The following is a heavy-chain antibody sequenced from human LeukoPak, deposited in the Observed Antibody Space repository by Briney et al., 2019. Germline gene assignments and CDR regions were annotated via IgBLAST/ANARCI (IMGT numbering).Heavy chain of an antibody. Sequence: LRLSCAASGFTFSSYAMSWVRQAPGKGLEWIGYIYHTGSNFYNPSLKGRATISEDRSKNQFSLKLTSVTAADTAVYYCARALGRRGGGYCTSDSCYLDYWGQGTLVTVSS. V-gene: IGHV4-30-2*01. CDR3: ARALGRRGGGYCTSDSCYLDY. D-gene: IGHD2-15*01. J-gene: IGHJ4*02. CDR1: GFTFSSYA. CDR2: IYHTGSN.